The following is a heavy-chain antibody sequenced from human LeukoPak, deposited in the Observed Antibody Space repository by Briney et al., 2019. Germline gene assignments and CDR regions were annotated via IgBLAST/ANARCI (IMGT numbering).Heavy chain of an antibody. CDR2: INHSGST. CDR1: GGSFSGYY. D-gene: IGHD3-10*01. V-gene: IGHV4-34*01. J-gene: IGHJ4*02. CDR3: ARYGSGSFDY. Sequence: SETLSLTCAVYGGSFSGYYWSWIGQPPGKGLEWIGEINHSGSTNYNPSLKSRVTISVDTSKNQFSLKLSSVTAADTAVYYCARYGSGSFDYWGQGTLVTVSS.